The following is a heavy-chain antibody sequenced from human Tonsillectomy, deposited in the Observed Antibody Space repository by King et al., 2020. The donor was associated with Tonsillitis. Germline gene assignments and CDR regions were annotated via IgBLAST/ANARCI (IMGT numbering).Heavy chain of an antibody. CDR2: IGVSGGRT. Sequence: VQLVESGGGLVQPRGSLRLSCAASGFTFSSSAMSWVRPAPGKGREWVSLIGVSGGRTIYAASLKGRFTISRDNSKETLYRQMNTLRVDTPAVFYCAKAGATYFWSGSTAFFDSWGQGTLVTVSS. J-gene: IGHJ4*02. V-gene: IGHV3-23*04. D-gene: IGHD3-3*01. CDR1: GFTFSSSA. CDR3: AKAGATYFWSGSTAFFDS.